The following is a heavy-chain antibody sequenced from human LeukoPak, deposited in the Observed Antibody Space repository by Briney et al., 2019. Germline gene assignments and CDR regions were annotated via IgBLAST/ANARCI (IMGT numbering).Heavy chain of an antibody. J-gene: IGHJ4*02. CDR3: ARVLGSISH. D-gene: IGHD4/OR15-4a*01. CDR2: MKPKSGNT. CDR1: GYTFSTFD. V-gene: IGHV1-8*01. Sequence: ASVKVSCKASGYTFSTFDSNWVRQATGQGLGWMGWMKPKSGNTGFADKFQGRDTMTRDTSISTAYMELSSLTSEDTAVYYCARVLGSISHWGQGTLVTVSS.